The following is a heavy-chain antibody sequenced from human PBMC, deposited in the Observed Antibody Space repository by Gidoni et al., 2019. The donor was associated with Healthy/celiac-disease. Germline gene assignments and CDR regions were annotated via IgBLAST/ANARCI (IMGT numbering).Heavy chain of an antibody. CDR3: AKALNRVAMANYYYYGMDV. V-gene: IGHV3-23*01. D-gene: IGHD5-12*01. CDR2: IRGSGVST. Sequence: EVQLLESGGGLVQPGGSLRLSCAASGFTFSSYAMSWVRQAPGKGLEWVSAIRGSGVSTYYADAVKGRFTISRDNSKNTLYLQMNSLRAEDTAVYYCAKALNRVAMANYYYYGMDVWGQGTTVTVSS. CDR1: GFTFSSYA. J-gene: IGHJ6*02.